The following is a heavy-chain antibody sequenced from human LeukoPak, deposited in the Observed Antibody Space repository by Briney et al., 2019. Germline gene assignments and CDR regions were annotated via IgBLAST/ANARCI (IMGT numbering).Heavy chain of an antibody. CDR2: ISYDGSNE. D-gene: IGHD6-19*01. CDR3: AKDGSYSSGWYSFTWGDY. J-gene: IGHJ4*02. V-gene: IGHV3-30*04. CDR1: GFTFSTYA. Sequence: GGSLRLSCAASGFTFSTYAMHWVRQAPGKGLEWVAVISYDGSNEYYADSVTGRFTISRDNSQNTLYLQMNSLRADDTAVYYCAKDGSYSSGWYSFTWGDYWGQGTLVTVSS.